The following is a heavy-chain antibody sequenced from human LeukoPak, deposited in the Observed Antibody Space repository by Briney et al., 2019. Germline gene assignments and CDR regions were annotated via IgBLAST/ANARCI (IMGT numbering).Heavy chain of an antibody. V-gene: IGHV3-48*04. CDR2: IITDGTTI. J-gene: IGHJ5*02. CDR3: EHLHESTWSPGP. D-gene: IGHD1-1*01. CDR1: QIFFSSYC. Sequence: GGSLRLSWAASQIFFSSYCMHWVRHALGNGLEWISYIITDGTTIYYADSVKGRFAISRDNPKNSLCLQMNSLRVEDTAVYYCEHLHESTWSPGPWGRGTLVTVSS.